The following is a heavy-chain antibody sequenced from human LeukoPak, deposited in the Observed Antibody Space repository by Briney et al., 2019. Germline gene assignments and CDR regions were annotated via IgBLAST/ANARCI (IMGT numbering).Heavy chain of an antibody. D-gene: IGHD3-22*01. Sequence: SETLSLTCTVSGGSISSSSYYWGWIRQPPGKGLEWIGSIYYSGSTNYNPSLKSRVTISVDTSKNQFSLKLSSVTAADTAVYYCARIREYYYDSSGYYHSYAFDIWGQGTMVTVSS. V-gene: IGHV4-39*07. CDR2: IYYSGST. J-gene: IGHJ3*02. CDR1: GGSISSSSYY. CDR3: ARIREYYYDSSGYYHSYAFDI.